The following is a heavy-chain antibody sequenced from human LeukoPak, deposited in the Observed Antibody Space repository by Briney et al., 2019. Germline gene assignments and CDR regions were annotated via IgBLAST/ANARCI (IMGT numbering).Heavy chain of an antibody. CDR3: ARATTVVTPFDY. V-gene: IGHV4-59*08. J-gene: IGHJ4*02. D-gene: IGHD4-23*01. Sequence: PSETLSLTCTVSGGSISSYYWSWIRQPPGKGLEWIGYIYYSGSTNYNPSLKSRVTISVDTSKNQFSLKLSSVTAADTAVYYCARATTVVTPFDYWGQGTLVTVPS. CDR1: GGSISSYY. CDR2: IYYSGST.